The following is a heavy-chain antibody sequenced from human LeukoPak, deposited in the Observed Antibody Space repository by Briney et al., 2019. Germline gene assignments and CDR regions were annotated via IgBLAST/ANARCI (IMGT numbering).Heavy chain of an antibody. CDR1: GYTFTCYY. D-gene: IGHD2-15*01. Sequence: GASVKVSCKASGYTFTCYYMHWVRQAPGQGLDWMGWINPNSGGTIYAQKFQGRVTMTWDTSISTAYMKLSRLRSDDTAVYYCARDRCSGGSCYSGYYGMDVWGQGTTVTVSS. CDR2: INPNSGGT. CDR3: ARDRCSGGSCYSGYYGMDV. V-gene: IGHV1-2*02. J-gene: IGHJ6*02.